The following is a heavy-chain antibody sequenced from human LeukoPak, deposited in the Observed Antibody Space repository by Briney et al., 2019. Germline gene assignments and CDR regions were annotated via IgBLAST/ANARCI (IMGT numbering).Heavy chain of an antibody. CDR3: ARVRIAAAGRGYFDF. CDR1: GFTFSSYA. CDR2: ISYDGSNK. V-gene: IGHV3-30-3*01. J-gene: IGHJ4*02. Sequence: GGSLRLSCAASGFTFSSYAMHWVRQAPGKGLEWVAAISYDGSNKYYADSVKGRFTISRDNSKNTLYLQMNSLRAEDTAVYYCARVRIAAAGRGYFDFWGQGTLVTVSS. D-gene: IGHD6-13*01.